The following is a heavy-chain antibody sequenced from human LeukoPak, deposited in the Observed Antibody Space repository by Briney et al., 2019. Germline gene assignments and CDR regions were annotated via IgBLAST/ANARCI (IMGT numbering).Heavy chain of an antibody. CDR2: ISYVGSNK. V-gene: IGHV3-30*01. CDR3: ASGGAAARPKFDY. CDR1: GFTFSSYA. Sequence: GGSLRLSCAASGFTFSSYAMHWVRQAPGKGLEWVAVISYVGSNKYYADSVKGRFTISRDNSKNTLYLQMNSLRAEDTAVYYCASGGAAARPKFDYWGQGTLVTVSS. J-gene: IGHJ4*02. D-gene: IGHD6-6*01.